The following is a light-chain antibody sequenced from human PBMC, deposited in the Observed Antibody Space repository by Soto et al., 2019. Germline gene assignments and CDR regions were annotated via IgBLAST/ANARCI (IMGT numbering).Light chain of an antibody. CDR1: QTISSW. CDR2: AAS. V-gene: IGKV1-5*01. Sequence: DIQMTQSPSTLSGSVGDRVTITCRASQTISSWLAWYQQKPGKAPKLLIYAASSLQSGVPSRFSGSGSGTEFTLTISSLQPDDFAVYYCQQYNSWPPITFGQGTRLEIK. J-gene: IGKJ5*01. CDR3: QQYNSWPPIT.